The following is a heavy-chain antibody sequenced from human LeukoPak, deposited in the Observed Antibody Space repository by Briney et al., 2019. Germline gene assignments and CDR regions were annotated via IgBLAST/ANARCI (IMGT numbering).Heavy chain of an antibody. D-gene: IGHD1-26*01. Sequence: GGSLRLSCAASGFTFSCSAMHWVRQASGKGLEWVGRIRSKANSYATAYAASVKGRFTISRDDSKNTAYLQMNSLKTEDTAVYYCTRMALGATEGGNWGQGTLVTVSS. CDR2: IRSKANSYAT. V-gene: IGHV3-73*01. CDR1: GFTFSCSA. CDR3: TRMALGATEGGN. J-gene: IGHJ4*02.